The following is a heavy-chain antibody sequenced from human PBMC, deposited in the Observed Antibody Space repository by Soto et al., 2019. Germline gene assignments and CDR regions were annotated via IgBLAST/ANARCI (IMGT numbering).Heavy chain of an antibody. Sequence: ASVKVSCKASGYTFTSYGISWVRQAPGQGLEWMGWISAYNGNANYAQKLQGRVTMTTNTSTSTAYMELRSLRSDDTAVYYCASNRLGELSYFDYWGQGTLVTVSS. CDR3: ASNRLGELSYFDY. J-gene: IGHJ4*02. V-gene: IGHV1-18*01. CDR1: GYTFTSYG. D-gene: IGHD3-16*02. CDR2: ISAYNGNA.